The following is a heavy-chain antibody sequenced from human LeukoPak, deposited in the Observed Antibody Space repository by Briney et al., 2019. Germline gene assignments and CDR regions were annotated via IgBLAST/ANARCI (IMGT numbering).Heavy chain of an antibody. CDR1: GGSISTYF. D-gene: IGHD3-3*01. V-gene: IGHV4-4*07. CDR2: IYTTETT. CDR3: ARDRVYDFWSGYYTAGAFDI. Sequence: SETLSLTCTVSGGSISTYFWSWIRQPAGKGLEWIGRIYTTETTNYNPSLKSRITMSVDTSKNQFSLKLSSVTAADTAVYYCARDRVYDFWSGYYTAGAFDIWGQGTMVTVSS. J-gene: IGHJ3*02.